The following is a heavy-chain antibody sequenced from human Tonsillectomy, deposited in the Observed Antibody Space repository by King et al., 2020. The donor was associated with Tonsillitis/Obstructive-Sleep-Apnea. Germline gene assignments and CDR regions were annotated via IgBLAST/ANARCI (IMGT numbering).Heavy chain of an antibody. V-gene: IGHV4-39*01. CDR1: GHSIRSSSYY. CDR3: ARYVRDGYGTNFDY. J-gene: IGHJ4*02. D-gene: IGHD5-24*01. CDR2: VYYTGST. Sequence: MQLQESGPGLVKPSETLSLTCTVSGHSIRSSSYYWGWIRQPPGKGLEWIGPVYYTGSTYYNPSLKSRVTISVDTSKTQFSLKLTAVTAADTAVYYCARYVRDGYGTNFDYWGQGTLVTVSS.